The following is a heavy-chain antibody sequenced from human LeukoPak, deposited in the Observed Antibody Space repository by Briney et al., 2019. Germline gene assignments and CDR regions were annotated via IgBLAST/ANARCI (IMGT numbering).Heavy chain of an antibody. CDR3: ARLDCISDTCYNY. V-gene: IGHV4-59*08. J-gene: IGHJ4*02. CDR2: INYSGNS. Sequence: SETLSLTCIVSGDSIRTDYWSWIRQSPGKGLEWIGYINYSGNSDCNPSLKSRVTISVDRSKKQVSLRMRSVTAADTAVYYCARLDCISDTCYNYWALGALVTVSS. CDR1: GDSIRTDY. D-gene: IGHD2-21*01.